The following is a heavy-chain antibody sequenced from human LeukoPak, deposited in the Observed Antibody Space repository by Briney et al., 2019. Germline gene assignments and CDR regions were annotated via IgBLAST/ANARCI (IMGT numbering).Heavy chain of an antibody. Sequence: KPSETLSLTCAVYGGSFCGYYWSWIRQPPGKGLEWIGEINHSGSTNYNPSLKSRVTISVDTSKNQFSLKLSSVTAADTAVYYCAREIRSAHYFDYWGQGTLVTVSS. V-gene: IGHV4-34*01. CDR3: AREIRSAHYFDY. CDR1: GGSFCGYY. J-gene: IGHJ4*02. CDR2: INHSGST.